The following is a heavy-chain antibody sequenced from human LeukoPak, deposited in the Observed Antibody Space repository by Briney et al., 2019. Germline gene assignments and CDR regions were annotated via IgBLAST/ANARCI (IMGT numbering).Heavy chain of an antibody. D-gene: IGHD3-3*01. CDR1: GFTFSSYS. CDR2: ISSSSSTI. J-gene: IGHJ4*02. CDR3: ARGSYYDFWSGYYYFDY. V-gene: IGHV3-48*01. Sequence: GGSLRLSCAASGFTFSSYSMNWVRLAPGKGLEWVSDISSSSSTIYYADSVKGRLTISRDNAKNSLYLQMNSLKAEDTAVYYCARGSYYDFWSGYYYFDYWGQGTLVTVSS.